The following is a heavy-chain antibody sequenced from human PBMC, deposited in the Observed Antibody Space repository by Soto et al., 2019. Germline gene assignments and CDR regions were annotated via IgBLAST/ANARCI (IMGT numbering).Heavy chain of an antibody. Sequence: QVQLQESGPGLVKPSETLSLTCSVSGGSFSSDYWNWIRQPPGKGLEWIGHISYSGSTHYNPSLKSRVTIPPDTSKMQFSLRLSSVTAADTAVYYCARGPDGDYFDHWGQGALVTVSS. CDR3: ARGPDGDYFDH. J-gene: IGHJ4*02. CDR2: ISYSGST. CDR1: GGSFSSDY. D-gene: IGHD3-16*01. V-gene: IGHV4-59*01.